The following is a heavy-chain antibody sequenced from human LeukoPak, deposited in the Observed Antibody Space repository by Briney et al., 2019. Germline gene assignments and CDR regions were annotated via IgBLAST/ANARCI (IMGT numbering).Heavy chain of an antibody. J-gene: IGHJ5*02. CDR3: YYDSSGYLNWFDP. CDR1: GFTFSSYG. D-gene: IGHD3-22*01. V-gene: IGHV3-33*01. Sequence: GGSLRLSCAGSGFTFSSYGMHWVRQAPGKGVQWVAVIWYDGSNKYYADSVKGRFTISRDNSKNTLYLQMNSLRAEDTAVYYRYYDSSGYLNWFDPWGQGTLVTVSS. CDR2: IWYDGSNK.